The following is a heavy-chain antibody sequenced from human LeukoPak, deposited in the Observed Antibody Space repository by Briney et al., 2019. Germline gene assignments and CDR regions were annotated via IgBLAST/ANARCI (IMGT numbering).Heavy chain of an antibody. D-gene: IGHD3-22*01. CDR3: AREPPYYYDSKGFDP. V-gene: IGHV1-18*01. CDR1: GYTFTSYG. CDR2: ISAYNGNT. J-gene: IGHJ5*02. Sequence: ASVKVSCKASGYTFTSYGISWVRQAPGQGLEWMGSISAYNGNTNYAQKLQGRVTMTTDTSTNTAYMELRSLRSDDTAVYYCAREPPYYYDSKGFDPWGQGTLVTVSS.